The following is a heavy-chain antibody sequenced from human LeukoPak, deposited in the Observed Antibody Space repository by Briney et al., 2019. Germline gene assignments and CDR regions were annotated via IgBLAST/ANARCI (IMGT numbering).Heavy chain of an antibody. J-gene: IGHJ4*02. V-gene: IGHV3-30*04. D-gene: IGHD5-18*01. CDR1: GFTFSSYA. CDR2: ISYDGSNK. CDR3: ASRGYSYARVYFDY. Sequence: PGRSLRLSCAASGFTFSSYAMHWVRQAPGRGLEWVAVISYDGSNKYYADSVKGRFTISRDNSKNTLYLQMNSLRAEDTAVYYCASRGYSYARVYFDYWGQGTLVTVSS.